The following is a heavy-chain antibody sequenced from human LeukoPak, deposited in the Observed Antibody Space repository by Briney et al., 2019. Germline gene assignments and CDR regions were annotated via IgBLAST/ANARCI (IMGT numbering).Heavy chain of an antibody. J-gene: IGHJ5*02. V-gene: IGHV4-59*08. CDR1: GGSISSYY. CDR3: ARSLGYCTNGVCYILRFDP. Sequence: SGTLSLTCTVSGGSISSYYWSWIRQPPGKGLEWIGYIYYSGSTNYNPSLKSRVTISVDTSKNQFSLKLSSVTAADTAVYYCARSLGYCTNGVCYILRFDPWGQGTLVTVSS. D-gene: IGHD2-8*01. CDR2: IYYSGST.